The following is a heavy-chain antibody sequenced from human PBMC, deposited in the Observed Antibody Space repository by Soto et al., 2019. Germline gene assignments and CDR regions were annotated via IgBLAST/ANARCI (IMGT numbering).Heavy chain of an antibody. J-gene: IGHJ4*02. V-gene: IGHV3-7*03. CDR3: ARLRKGGYCDY. CDR1: EFTFSNFW. Sequence: PGGALRLSGSASEFTFSNFWMSWVRQAPGKGLEWVANIKEDGSEKYYVDSVKGRFTISRDSAKKSLYLQMDSLRAEDTAVYYCARLRKGGYCDYWGQGALVTVSS. CDR2: IKEDGSEK. D-gene: IGHD1-26*01.